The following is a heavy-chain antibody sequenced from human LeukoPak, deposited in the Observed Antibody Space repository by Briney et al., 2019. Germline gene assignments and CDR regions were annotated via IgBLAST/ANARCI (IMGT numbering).Heavy chain of an antibody. CDR2: INPNSGGT. V-gene: IGHV1-2*02. J-gene: IGHJ4*02. CDR1: GYTFTGYY. D-gene: IGHD5-12*01. CDR3: ASDSSVTGYSGPYYFDY. Sequence: GASVKVSCKASGYTFTGYYMHWVRQAPGQGLEWMVWINPNSGGTNYARKFQGRVAMTRDTSISTACVELSRLRSDDTAVYYCASDSSVTGYSGPYYFDYWGQGTLVTVSS.